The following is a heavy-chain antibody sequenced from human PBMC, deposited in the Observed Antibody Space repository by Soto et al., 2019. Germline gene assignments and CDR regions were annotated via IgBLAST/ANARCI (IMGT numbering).Heavy chain of an antibody. J-gene: IGHJ5*02. CDR3: ARDHLGLVVVVGPSGFDP. Sequence: GGSLRLSCAASGFTCSSYAMHGVRQATGKGLERVAVISYDGSNKYYAASVKGRFTISRDNSKNTLYLQMNSLRAEDTAVYYCARDHLGLVVVVGPSGFDPWGQGTLVTVSS. D-gene: IGHD2-15*01. CDR1: GFTCSSYA. V-gene: IGHV3-30-3*01. CDR2: ISYDGSNK.